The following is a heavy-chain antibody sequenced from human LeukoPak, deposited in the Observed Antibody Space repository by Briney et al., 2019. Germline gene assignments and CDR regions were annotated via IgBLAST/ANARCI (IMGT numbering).Heavy chain of an antibody. CDR3: ARGPGSADDGGGYCFDY. CDR2: INPSGGST. J-gene: IGHJ4*02. Sequence: ASVKVSCKASGYTFTSYYLYWVRQAPGQGLEWMGVINPSGGSTTSAQKFQGRVTMTRDTSTSTVYMGLRSLRSEDTAVYYCARGPGSADDGGGYCFDYWGQGTLVTVSS. CDR1: GYTFTSYY. D-gene: IGHD3-22*01. V-gene: IGHV1-46*01.